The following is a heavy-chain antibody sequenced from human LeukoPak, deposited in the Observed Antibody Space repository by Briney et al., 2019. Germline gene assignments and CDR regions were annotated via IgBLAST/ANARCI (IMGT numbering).Heavy chain of an antibody. CDR2: ISSSGSNI. D-gene: IGHD5-18*01. V-gene: IGHV3-11*01. CDR3: GRGGMQLWFRAFSY. J-gene: IGHJ4*02. CDR1: GFTFSDYY. Sequence: PGRSLTLSCAVSGFTFSDYYMSWIRQAPGKGLEWVSYISSSGSNIYYADSVKGRFTISRDNAKNSLSLQMNSLRAEDTAVYYCGRGGMQLWFRAFSYWGQGTLVSVSS.